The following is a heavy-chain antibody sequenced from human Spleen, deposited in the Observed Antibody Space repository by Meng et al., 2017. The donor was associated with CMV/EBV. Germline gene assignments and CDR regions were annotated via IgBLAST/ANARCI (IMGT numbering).Heavy chain of an antibody. CDR2: IWYDGSNK. V-gene: IGHV3-33*01. CDR3: ARDRVGATEH. Sequence: GGSLRLSCAASGFTFSSYGMHWVRQAPGKGLEWVAVIWYDGSNKYYADSVKGRFTISRDNAKNSLYLQMNSLRAEDTAVYYCARDRVGATEHWGQGTLVTVSS. D-gene: IGHD1-26*01. CDR1: GFTFSSYG. J-gene: IGHJ4*02.